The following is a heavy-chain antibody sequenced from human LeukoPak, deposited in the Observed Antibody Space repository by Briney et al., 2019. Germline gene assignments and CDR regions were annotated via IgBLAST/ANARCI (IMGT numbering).Heavy chain of an antibody. Sequence: PETLSLTCTVSGGSLNTYYWHWIRQHPGKGLECIGHISYNGNTNYNPSLKSRVTTSIDKSKNQFSLKLSSVTAADTAVDYCARGGPGSGSLHYFDYWGQGVLVSVSS. CDR1: GGSLNTYY. CDR3: ARGGPGSGSLHYFDY. J-gene: IGHJ4*02. V-gene: IGHV4-59*01. D-gene: IGHD1-26*01. CDR2: ISYNGNT.